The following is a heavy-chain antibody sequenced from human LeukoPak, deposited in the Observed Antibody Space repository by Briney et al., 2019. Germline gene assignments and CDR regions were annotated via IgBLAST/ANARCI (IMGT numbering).Heavy chain of an antibody. CDR2: INHSGST. D-gene: IGHD6-13*01. Sequence: SETLSLTCAVYGGSFSGYYWSWIRQPPGKGLEWIGEINHSGSTNYNPSLKSRVTISVDTSKNQFSLKLNSVTAADTAVYYCARGIAAVLDAFDIWGQGTMVTVSS. J-gene: IGHJ3*02. CDR3: ARGIAAVLDAFDI. V-gene: IGHV4-34*01. CDR1: GGSFSGYY.